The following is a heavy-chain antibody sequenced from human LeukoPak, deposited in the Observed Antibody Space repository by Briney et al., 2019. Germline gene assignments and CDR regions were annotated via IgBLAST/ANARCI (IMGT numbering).Heavy chain of an antibody. Sequence: ASVKVSCKASGFPFTSYGISWVGQAPGQGLEWMGWINADNGNTNYAQKLQGRVTLTTDTPTSTAYMELRSLRSDDTAVYYCAAGRVYSGYGRGQYDYWGQGTLVTVSS. CDR3: AAGRVYSGYGRGQYDY. D-gene: IGHD5-12*01. CDR1: GFPFTSYG. J-gene: IGHJ4*02. V-gene: IGHV1-18*01. CDR2: INADNGNT.